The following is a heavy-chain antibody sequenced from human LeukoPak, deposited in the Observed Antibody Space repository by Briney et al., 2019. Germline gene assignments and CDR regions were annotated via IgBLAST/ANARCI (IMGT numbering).Heavy chain of an antibody. V-gene: IGHV3-64D*06. CDR2: ISSNEDST. Sequence: GGSLRLSCSASGFTFSTYAMHWVRQAPGKGLEYASSISSNEDSTCYADSVKGRFTISRDNSKNTLYLQMSSLRAEDTAVYYCLKDATPMGSWGQGTLVTVSS. D-gene: IGHD2-15*01. CDR1: GFTFSTYA. J-gene: IGHJ4*02. CDR3: LKDATPMGS.